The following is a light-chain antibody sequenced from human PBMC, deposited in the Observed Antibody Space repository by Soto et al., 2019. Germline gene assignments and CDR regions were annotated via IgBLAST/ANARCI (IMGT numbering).Light chain of an antibody. V-gene: IGLV2-11*01. CDR2: DVS. Sequence: QSALTQPRSVSGSPGQSVTISCTGTSSDVGGYNYVSWYQQHPGKAPKLMIYDVSKRPSGVPDRFSGSKSGNTASLTISGLQAEDEADYYCCSYAGDWVFGGGTQLTVL. CDR1: SSDVGGYNY. J-gene: IGLJ3*02. CDR3: CSYAGDWV.